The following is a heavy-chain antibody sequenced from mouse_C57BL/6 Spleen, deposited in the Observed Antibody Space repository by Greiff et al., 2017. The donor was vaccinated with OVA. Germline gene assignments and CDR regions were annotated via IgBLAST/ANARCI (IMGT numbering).Heavy chain of an antibody. Sequence: EVMLVESGGGLVKPGGSLKLSCAASGFTFSDYGMHWVRQAPEKGLEWVAYISSGSSTIYYADTVKGRFTISRDNAKNTLFLQMTSLRSEDTAMYYCARGEIYYDYDDGYYFDYWGQGTTLTVSS. J-gene: IGHJ2*01. CDR1: GFTFSDYG. CDR3: ARGEIYYDYDDGYYFDY. V-gene: IGHV5-17*01. CDR2: ISSGSSTI. D-gene: IGHD2-4*01.